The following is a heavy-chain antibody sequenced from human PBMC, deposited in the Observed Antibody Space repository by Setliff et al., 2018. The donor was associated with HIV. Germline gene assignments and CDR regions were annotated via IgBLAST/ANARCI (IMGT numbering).Heavy chain of an antibody. CDR3: ARERRYCSGGSCSKFFDY. J-gene: IGHJ4*02. D-gene: IGHD2-15*01. V-gene: IGHV1-69*10. Sequence: SVKVSCKASGGSFSSYGISWVRQAPGQGLEWMGGIIPILGITNYAQKFQGRVTITTDESTSTAYMELSSLRSEDTAVYSCARERRYCSGGSCSKFFDYWGQGTLVTVSS. CDR1: GGSFSSYG. CDR2: IIPILGIT.